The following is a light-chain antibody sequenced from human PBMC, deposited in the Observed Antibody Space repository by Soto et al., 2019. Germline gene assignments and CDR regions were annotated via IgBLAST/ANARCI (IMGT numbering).Light chain of an antibody. CDR1: QSVSSSY. CDR2: GAS. Sequence: IEMTQSPATLSVSPVERATLSCRASQSVSSSYLAWYQQKPGQAPRLLIYGASSRATGIPDRFSGSGSGTDFTLTISSLQTDDFSTYYCQQYHSYWTFGQGTKVDIK. J-gene: IGKJ1*01. CDR3: QQYHSYWT. V-gene: IGKV3-20*01.